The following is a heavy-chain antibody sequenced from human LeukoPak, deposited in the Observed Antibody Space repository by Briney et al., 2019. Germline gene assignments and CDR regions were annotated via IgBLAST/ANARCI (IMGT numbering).Heavy chain of an antibody. CDR3: ARGPERGSSPYYHYGMDV. CDR1: GFSFSDHY. CDR2: TRDKGNSYTT. D-gene: IGHD1-26*01. Sequence: GGSLRLSCAASGFSFSDHYMDWVRQAPGKGLEWVGRTRDKGNSYTTEYAASVKGRFTVSRDDPKNSVDLQMNSLRIEDTAVYYCARGPERGSSPYYHYGMDVWVQGTTVTVSS. V-gene: IGHV3-72*01. J-gene: IGHJ6*02.